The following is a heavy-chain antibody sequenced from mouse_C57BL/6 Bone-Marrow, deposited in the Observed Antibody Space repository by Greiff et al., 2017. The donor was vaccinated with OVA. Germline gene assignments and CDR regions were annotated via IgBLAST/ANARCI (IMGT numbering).Heavy chain of an antibody. CDR1: GFTFSDYG. CDR2: ISSGSSTI. CDR3: ARYGSSYDYYAMDY. Sequence: EVQLVESGGGLVKPAGSLKLSCAASGFTFSDYGMHWVRQAPEKGLEWVAYISSGSSTIYYADTVKGRFTISRDNAKNTLFLQMTSLRSEDTAMYYCARYGSSYDYYAMDYWGQGTSVTVSS. J-gene: IGHJ4*01. D-gene: IGHD1-1*01. V-gene: IGHV5-17*01.